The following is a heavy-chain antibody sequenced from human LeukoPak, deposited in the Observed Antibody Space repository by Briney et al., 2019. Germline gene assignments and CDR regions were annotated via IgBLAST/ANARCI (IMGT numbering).Heavy chain of an antibody. Sequence: SETLSLTCTVSGGSISSSSYYWGWIRQPPGKGLEWIGSIYYSGSTYYNQSLKSRVTISVDTSKNQFSLKLSSVTAADTAVYYCARDYYYYYYMDVWGKGTTVTVSS. CDR3: ARDYYYYYYMDV. CDR2: IYYSGST. V-gene: IGHV4-39*07. CDR1: GGSISSSSYY. J-gene: IGHJ6*03.